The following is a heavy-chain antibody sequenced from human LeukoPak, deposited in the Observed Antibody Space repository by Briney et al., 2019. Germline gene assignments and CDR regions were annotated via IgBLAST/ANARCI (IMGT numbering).Heavy chain of an antibody. D-gene: IGHD1-26*01. CDR1: GGSISSYY. CDR3: AREPHSGSYQSYWYFDL. J-gene: IGHJ2*01. CDR2: IYSSGST. Sequence: PSQTLSLTCTVSGGSISSYYWSWIRQPPGKGLEWIEYIYSSGSTNYNPSLKGRVTISVDTSKNQFSLKLSSVTAADTAVYYCAREPHSGSYQSYWYFDLWGRGTLVTVSS. V-gene: IGHV4-59*01.